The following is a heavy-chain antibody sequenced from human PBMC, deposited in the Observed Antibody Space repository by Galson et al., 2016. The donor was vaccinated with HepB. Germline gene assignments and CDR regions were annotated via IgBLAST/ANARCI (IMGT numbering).Heavy chain of an antibody. Sequence: SLRLSCAASGFNFSSFAMTWVRQAPGKGLEWVSGITVSGVNTFYADSVKGRFTVSRDNSKDTLFLYMKSLRVEDTAMYYCANLRGFGKLLYNNRGYRSTGYYFDHWGRGTPVTVSS. D-gene: IGHD3-10*01. V-gene: IGHV3-23*01. J-gene: IGHJ4*02. CDR2: ITVSGVNT. CDR1: GFNFSSFA. CDR3: ANLRGFGKLLYNNRGYRSTGYYFDH.